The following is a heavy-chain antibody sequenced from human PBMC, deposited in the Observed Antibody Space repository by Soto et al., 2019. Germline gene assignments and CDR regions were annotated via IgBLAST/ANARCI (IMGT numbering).Heavy chain of an antibody. J-gene: IGHJ4*02. V-gene: IGHV1-69*06. Sequence: QVHLEQSGSEVKKSGSSVKVSCKSYGNSFSSHAITWVRQAPGQGLEWMGGIIPVFDTPTYARRYQDRVTITADKSTTTSYMELRSLRSEDTAVYYCARGGALSSSWYWGDGLDSWGQGTQVTVSS. CDR3: ARGGALSSSWYWGDGLDS. CDR1: GNSFSSHA. CDR2: IIPVFDTP. D-gene: IGHD6-13*01.